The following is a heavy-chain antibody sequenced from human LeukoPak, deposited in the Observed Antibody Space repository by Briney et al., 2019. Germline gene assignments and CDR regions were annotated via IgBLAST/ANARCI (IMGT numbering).Heavy chain of an antibody. V-gene: IGHV4-34*01. CDR2: INHSGST. Sequence: TSETLSLTCAVYGGSFSGYYWSWIRQPPGKGLEWIGEINHSGSTNYNPSLKSRVTISLDTSKNQFSLKVISVTAADTAVYYCARVAKHFRGGLSFYYMDVWGKGTTVTISS. J-gene: IGHJ6*03. CDR1: GGSFSGYY. D-gene: IGHD3-10*01. CDR3: ARVAKHFRGGLSFYYMDV.